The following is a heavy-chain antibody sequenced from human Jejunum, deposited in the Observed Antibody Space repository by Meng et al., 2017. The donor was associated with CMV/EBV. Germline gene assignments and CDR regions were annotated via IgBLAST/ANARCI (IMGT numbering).Heavy chain of an antibody. CDR3: TRVVPAASTAFFDY. D-gene: IGHD2-2*01. V-gene: IGHV3-73*01. Sequence: FPFSGSAIHWVRQASGKGLEWVGRIRSKTSSYATAYAASVKGRFTISRDESKNTAYLQMNSLKAEDTALYYCTRVVPAASTAFFDYWGQGTLVTVSS. CDR1: FPFSGSA. J-gene: IGHJ4*02. CDR2: IRSKTSSYAT.